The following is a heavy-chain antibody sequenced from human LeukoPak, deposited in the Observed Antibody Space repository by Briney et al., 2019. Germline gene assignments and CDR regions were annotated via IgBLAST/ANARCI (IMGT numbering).Heavy chain of an antibody. CDR3: ARLTTTLTTFLDY. CDR2: IYPGDSDT. D-gene: IGHD4-11*01. V-gene: IGHV5-51*01. Sequence: LGESLKISCKGSGYSFTSYWIGWVRQMPGKGLEWMGIIYPGDSDTKYSPSFQGQVTISVDKSISTAYLQWSSLEASDTAMYYCARLTTTLTTFLDYWGQGTLVTVSS. J-gene: IGHJ4*02. CDR1: GYSFTSYW.